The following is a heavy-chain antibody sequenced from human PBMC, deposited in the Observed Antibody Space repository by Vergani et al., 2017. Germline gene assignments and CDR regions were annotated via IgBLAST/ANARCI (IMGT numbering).Heavy chain of an antibody. CDR3: VKDPGWGYDSSGYSP. CDR1: GFTFSSYA. Sequence: EVQLLESGGGLVQPGGSLRLSCAASGFTFSSYAMSWVRQAPGKGLEWVSAISSNGGSTYYADSVKGRFTISRDNSKNTLYLQMSSLRAEDTAVYYCVKDPGWGYDSSGYSPWGQGTLVTVSS. J-gene: IGHJ5*02. D-gene: IGHD3-22*01. V-gene: IGHV3-23*01. CDR2: ISSNGGST.